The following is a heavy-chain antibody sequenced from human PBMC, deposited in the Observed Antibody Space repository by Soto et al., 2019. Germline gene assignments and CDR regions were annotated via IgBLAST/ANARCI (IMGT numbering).Heavy chain of an antibody. J-gene: IGHJ4*02. V-gene: IGHV1-3*01. Sequence: QVQLVQSGAEVKKPGASVKVSCKASGYTFTSYGINWVRQAPGRGLEWMGWINPGNGNTKHSQQFQGRVIIDRDTSASTAYMELSSLRSEDTAVYYCARGGYFDSSNYLAYWGLGTLVTVSS. CDR1: GYTFTSYG. CDR3: ARGGYFDSSNYLAY. CDR2: INPGNGNT. D-gene: IGHD3-22*01.